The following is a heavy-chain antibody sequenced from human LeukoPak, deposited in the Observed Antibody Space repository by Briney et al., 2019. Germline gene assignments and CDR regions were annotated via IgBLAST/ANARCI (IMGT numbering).Heavy chain of an antibody. CDR1: GFTVSSNY. CDR3: ASGSNRYYYGMDV. D-gene: IGHD3-10*01. CDR2: IYSGGST. J-gene: IGHJ6*02. V-gene: IGHV3-66*01. Sequence: PGGSLRLSCAASGFTVSSNYMSWVRQAPGKGLEWVSVIYSGGSTYYADSVKGRFTISRDNSKNTLYLQMNSLRAEDTAVYYCASGSNRYYYGMDVWGQGTTVTVSS.